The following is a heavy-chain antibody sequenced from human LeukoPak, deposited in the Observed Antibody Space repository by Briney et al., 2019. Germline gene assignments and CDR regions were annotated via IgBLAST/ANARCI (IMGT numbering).Heavy chain of an antibody. Sequence: PSETLSLTCTVSGGSISRYYWSWIRQPAGKGLEWIGRLYTSVSSNYNPSLKSRVTIAMDTSKNQFSLKLSSVTAADTAVYYCARESYYDSSGYYYNFDYWGQGTLVTVSS. CDR3: ARESYYDSSGYYYNFDY. CDR2: LYTSVSS. J-gene: IGHJ4*02. V-gene: IGHV4-4*07. CDR1: GGSISRYY. D-gene: IGHD3-22*01.